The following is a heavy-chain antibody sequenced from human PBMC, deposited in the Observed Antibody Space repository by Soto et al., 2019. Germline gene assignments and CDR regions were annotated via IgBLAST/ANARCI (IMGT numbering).Heavy chain of an antibody. V-gene: IGHV4-59*08. J-gene: IGHJ4*02. CDR3: ASSIWFGELRGFDY. Sequence: SETLSLTCTVSGGSISSYYWSWIRQPPGKGLEWIGYIYYSGSTNYNPPLKSRVTISVETSKNQFSLKLSSVTAADTAVYYCASSIWFGELRGFDYWGQGTLVTVSS. CDR2: IYYSGST. CDR1: GGSISSYY. D-gene: IGHD3-10*01.